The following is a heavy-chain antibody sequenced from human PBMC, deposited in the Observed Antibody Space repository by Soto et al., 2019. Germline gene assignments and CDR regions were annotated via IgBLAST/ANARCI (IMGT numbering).Heavy chain of an antibody. CDR1: GGTFNTFA. V-gene: IGHV1-69*06. Sequence: QVQLVQSGAEVKKPGSSVKVSCNVSGGTFNTFAISWVRQAPGQGLEWMGGIIPILGPAFYAQKFQGRVTITADKSTNAAYLELSSLRSEDTAMYYCARAAKRYFDYWGQGTLVTVSS. CDR3: ARAAKRYFDY. CDR2: IIPILGPA. J-gene: IGHJ4*02.